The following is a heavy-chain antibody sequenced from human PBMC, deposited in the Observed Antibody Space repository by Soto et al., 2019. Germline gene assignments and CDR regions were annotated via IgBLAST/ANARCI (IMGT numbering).Heavy chain of an antibody. J-gene: IGHJ4*02. Sequence: PGGSLRLSCAASGFTFSGSEIHWVRLASGRGLEWVGRIRSKVNNFATAYGASVRGRFFISGDDSRDTANLQMNSLKIEDRAVYYCNIVFVGGSWPFDYWGQGALVTVSS. CDR2: IRSKVNNFAT. V-gene: IGHV3-73*01. CDR1: GFTFSGSE. D-gene: IGHD1-26*01. CDR3: NIVFVGGSWPFDY.